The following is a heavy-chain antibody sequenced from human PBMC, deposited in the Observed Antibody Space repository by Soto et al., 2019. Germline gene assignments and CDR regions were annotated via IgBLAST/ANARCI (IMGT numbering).Heavy chain of an antibody. V-gene: IGHV4-31*03. CDR3: AREGAGTFDFPTYLYYFYFMDV. Sequence: QVQLQESGPGLVKPSETLSLTCTVSGGSVSSGAFYWSWIRQHPGQGLEWIVYIHYTGGTYYNPSIMRRITMSLDASRSQFSLKLASVTAADTAVECRAREGAGTFDFPTYLYYFYFMDVWGRGTTVTVSS. D-gene: IGHD3-16*01. J-gene: IGHJ6*03. CDR2: IHYTGGT. CDR1: GGSVSSGAFY.